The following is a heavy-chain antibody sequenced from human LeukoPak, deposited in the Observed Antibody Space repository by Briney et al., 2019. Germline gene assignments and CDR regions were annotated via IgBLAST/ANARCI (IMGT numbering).Heavy chain of an antibody. CDR2: FDPEDGET. Sequence: ASVKVSCKVSGYTLTELSVHWVRQAPGKGLEWMGGFDPEDGETIYAQKFQGRVTMTEDTSTDTAYMELSSLRSEDTAVYYCATGYSYGIRYFDYWGQGTLVTVSS. CDR1: GYTLTELS. V-gene: IGHV1-24*01. CDR3: ATGYSYGIRYFDY. D-gene: IGHD5-18*01. J-gene: IGHJ4*02.